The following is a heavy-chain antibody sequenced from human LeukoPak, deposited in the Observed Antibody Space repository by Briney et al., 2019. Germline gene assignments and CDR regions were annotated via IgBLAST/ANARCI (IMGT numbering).Heavy chain of an antibody. CDR1: GYTFTSYD. V-gene: IGHV1-46*01. CDR3: ARGARIQLWLSSMDY. D-gene: IGHD5-18*01. Sequence: ASVKVSCKASGYTFTSYDINWVRQATGQGLEWMGIINPSGGSTSYAQKFQGRVTMTRDMSTSTVYMELSSLRSEDTAVYYCARGARIQLWLSSMDYWGQGTLVTVSS. CDR2: INPSGGST. J-gene: IGHJ4*02.